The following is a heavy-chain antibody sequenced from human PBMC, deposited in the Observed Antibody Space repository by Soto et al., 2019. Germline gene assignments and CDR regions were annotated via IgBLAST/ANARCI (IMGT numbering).Heavy chain of an antibody. V-gene: IGHV3-74*01. CDR1: GFTFSRYW. CDR3: ASNYAYAEGYYWYGIDV. Sequence: EVQLVESGGGLVLPGGSLRLSCAASGFTFSRYWMHWVRQAPGKGLVWVSRISSYGSDTHYADSVKGRFTISRDNAKSTLYLQMNSQRAADTAVYYCASNYAYAEGYYWYGIDVWGQGTTVTVSS. CDR2: ISSYGSDT. D-gene: IGHD3-16*01. J-gene: IGHJ6*02.